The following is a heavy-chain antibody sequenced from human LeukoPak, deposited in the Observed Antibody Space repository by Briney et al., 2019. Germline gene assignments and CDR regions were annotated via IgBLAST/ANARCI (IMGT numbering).Heavy chain of an antibody. D-gene: IGHD6-19*01. CDR2: IYYSGST. CDR1: GGSISSSSYY. CDR3: ARVGVAGRFDY. Sequence: SETLSLTCTVSGGSISSSSYYWGWIRQPPGKGLEWIGSIYYSGSTYYNPSLKSRVTISVDTSKNQFSLKLSSVTAADTAVYYCARVGVAGRFDYWGQGTLVTVSS. V-gene: IGHV4-39*07. J-gene: IGHJ4*02.